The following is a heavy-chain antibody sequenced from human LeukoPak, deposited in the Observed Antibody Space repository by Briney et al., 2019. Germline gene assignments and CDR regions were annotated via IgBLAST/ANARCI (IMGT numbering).Heavy chain of an antibody. CDR3: ARDGYQSHNWFDP. D-gene: IGHD5-12*01. Sequence: PGRSLRLSCAASGFTFSSYGMHWVRQAPGKGLEWVAVIWYDGSNKDYADSVKGRFTISRDNSKNTLYLQMNSLRAEDTAVYYCARDGYQSHNWFDPWGQGTLVTVSS. CDR2: IWYDGSNK. J-gene: IGHJ5*02. CDR1: GFTFSSYG. V-gene: IGHV3-33*01.